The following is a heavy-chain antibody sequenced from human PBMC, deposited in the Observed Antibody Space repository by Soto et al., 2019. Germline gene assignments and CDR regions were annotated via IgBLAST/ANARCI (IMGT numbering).Heavy chain of an antibody. D-gene: IGHD2-15*01. J-gene: IGHJ6*02. V-gene: IGHV5-10-1*01. CDR1: GYGFTSYW. Sequence: GESLKISCKGSGYGFTSYWISWVRQMPGKGLEWMGRIDPSDSYTNYSPSFQGHVTISADKSISTAYLQWSNLKASDTAMYYCARHGGYCSGGSCYRGMDVWGQGTTVTLSS. CDR2: IDPSDSYT. CDR3: ARHGGYCSGGSCYRGMDV.